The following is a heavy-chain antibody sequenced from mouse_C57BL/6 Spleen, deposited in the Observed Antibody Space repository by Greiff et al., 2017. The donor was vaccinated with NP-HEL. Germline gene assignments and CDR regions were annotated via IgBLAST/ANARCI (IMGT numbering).Heavy chain of an antibody. Sequence: QVQLQQPGAELVRPGSSVKLSCKASGYTFTSYWMDWVKQRPGQGLEWIGNIYPSDSETHYNQKFKDKATLTVDKSSSTAYMQLSSLTSEDSAVYYCASQTDQVPFDYWGQGTTLTVSS. CDR3: ASQTDQVPFDY. CDR1: GYTFTSYW. D-gene: IGHD3-2*02. V-gene: IGHV1-61*01. J-gene: IGHJ2*01. CDR2: IYPSDSET.